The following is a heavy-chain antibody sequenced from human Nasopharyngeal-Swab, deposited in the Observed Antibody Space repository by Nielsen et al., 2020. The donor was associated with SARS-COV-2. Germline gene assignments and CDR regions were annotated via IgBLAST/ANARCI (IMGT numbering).Heavy chain of an antibody. V-gene: IGHV3-23*01. CDR3: AKFSRHYDFWSGYYRPYYYYGMDV. J-gene: IGHJ6*02. D-gene: IGHD3-3*01. Sequence: GESLKISCAASGFTFSSYAMSWVRQAPGKGLEWVSAISGSGGSTYYADSVKGRFTISRDNSKNTLYLQMNSLRAEDTAVYYCAKFSRHYDFWSGYYRPYYYYGMDVWGQGTTVTVSS. CDR1: GFTFSSYA. CDR2: ISGSGGST.